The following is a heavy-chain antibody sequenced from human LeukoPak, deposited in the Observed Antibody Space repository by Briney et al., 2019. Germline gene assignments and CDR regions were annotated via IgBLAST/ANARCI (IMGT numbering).Heavy chain of an antibody. CDR1: GFTFRSYE. CDR2: ISTSGNTI. Sequence: GGSLRLSCAASGFTFRSYEMNWVRQAPGKGLEWVSSISTSGNTIYYADSVKGRFTISRDNSKNTLYLQMNSLRAEDTAVYYCAKGAASGGRKLDYWGQGTLVTVSS. CDR3: AKGAASGGRKLDY. V-gene: IGHV3-48*03. D-gene: IGHD2-15*01. J-gene: IGHJ4*02.